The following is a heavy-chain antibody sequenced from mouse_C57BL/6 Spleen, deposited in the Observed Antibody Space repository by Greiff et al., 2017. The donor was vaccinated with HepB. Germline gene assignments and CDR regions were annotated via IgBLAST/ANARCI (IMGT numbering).Heavy chain of an antibody. V-gene: IGHV7-3*01. CDR1: GFTFTDYY. CDR3: ARSGIYYDYDGRGFDY. CDR2: IRNKANGYTT. D-gene: IGHD2-4*01. J-gene: IGHJ2*01. Sequence: EVMLVESGGGLVQPGGSLSLSCAASGFTFTDYYMSWVRQPPGKALEWLGFIRNKANGYTTEYSASVKGRFTISRDNSQSILYLQMNALRAEDSATYDCARSGIYYDYDGRGFDYWGQGTTLTVSS.